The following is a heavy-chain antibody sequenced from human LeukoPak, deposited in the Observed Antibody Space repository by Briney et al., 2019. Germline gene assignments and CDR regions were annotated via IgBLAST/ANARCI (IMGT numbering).Heavy chain of an antibody. CDR2: IYHSGST. CDR3: ASYCSGGSCYPNDAFDI. V-gene: IGHV4-30-2*01. D-gene: IGHD2-15*01. Sequence: PSQTLSLTCAVSGGSISSGGYSWSWIRQPPGKGLEWIGYIYHSGSTYYNPSLKSRVTISVDRSMNQFSLKLSSVTAADTAVYYCASYCSGGSCYPNDAFDIWGQGTMVTVSS. J-gene: IGHJ3*02. CDR1: GGSISSGGYS.